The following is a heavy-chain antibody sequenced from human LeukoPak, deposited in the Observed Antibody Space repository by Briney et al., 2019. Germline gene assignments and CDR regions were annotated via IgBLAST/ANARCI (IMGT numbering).Heavy chain of an antibody. CDR3: ARVSGSYFDY. CDR1: GGSISSSDW. V-gene: IGHV4-4*02. J-gene: IGHJ4*02. Sequence: GSLRLSCAVSGGSISSSDWWSWVRQPPGKGLEWLGQIYYSGSTNYNPSLKSRVTISVDESKNQFSLKLSSVTAADTAVYYCARVSGSYFDYWGQGTLVTVSS. D-gene: IGHD1-26*01. CDR2: IYYSGST.